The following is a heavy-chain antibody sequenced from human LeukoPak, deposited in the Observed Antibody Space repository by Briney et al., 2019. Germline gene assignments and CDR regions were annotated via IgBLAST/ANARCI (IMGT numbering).Heavy chain of an antibody. V-gene: IGHV4-39*07. CDR3: ARFAVHRRIAVDGQFGLDY. CDR2: IYSSGST. D-gene: IGHD6-19*01. J-gene: IGHJ4*02. CDR1: GASINSGSNY. Sequence: PSETLSLTCRVSGASINSGSNYWGWIRQPPGKTLEWIGSIYSSGSTYYNPSLKSRVIIMIDTPKNHFSLTLSSVTAADTAVYYCARFAVHRRIAVDGQFGLDYWGQGTLVTVSS.